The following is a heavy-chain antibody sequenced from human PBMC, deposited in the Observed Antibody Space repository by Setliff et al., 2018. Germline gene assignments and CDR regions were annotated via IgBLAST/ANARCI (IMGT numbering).Heavy chain of an antibody. Sequence: PSETLSLTCTVSGGSISSHYWSWIRQPPGKGLEWIGYIYYSGSTNYNPSLKSRVTISVDTSKNQSSLKLSSVTAADTAVYYCARGFTAQPAMLRGNWFDPWGRGTLVTVSS. J-gene: IGHJ5*02. D-gene: IGHD3-16*01. CDR1: GGSISSHY. CDR2: IYYSGST. CDR3: ARGFTAQPAMLRGNWFDP. V-gene: IGHV4-59*11.